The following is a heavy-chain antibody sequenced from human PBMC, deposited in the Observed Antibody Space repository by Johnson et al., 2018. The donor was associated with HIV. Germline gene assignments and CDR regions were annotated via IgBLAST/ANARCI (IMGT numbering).Heavy chain of an antibody. CDR3: ARDPSWNACDI. J-gene: IGHJ3*02. CDR2: IKQDGSEK. CDR1: GFTFSSYW. D-gene: IGHD2-2*01. V-gene: IGHV3-7*03. Sequence: VQLVESGGGLVQPGGSLRLSCAASGFTFSSYWMSWVRQAPGKGLEWVANIKQDGSEKYYVDSVKGRFTISRDNSKNTLYLQMNSRRAEDTALYYCARDPSWNACDIWGQGTMVTVSS.